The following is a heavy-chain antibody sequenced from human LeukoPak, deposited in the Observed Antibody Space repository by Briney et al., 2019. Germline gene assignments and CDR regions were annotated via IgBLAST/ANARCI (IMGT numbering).Heavy chain of an antibody. V-gene: IGHV3-9*01. CDR2: ISWNSGSI. CDR1: GFTFDDYA. J-gene: IGHJ6*02. Sequence: PGRSLRLSCAASGFTFDDYAMHWVRHAPGKGLEWVSGISWNSGSIGQADSVKGRFTISRDNAKNSLYLQMNSLRAEDTALYYCAKGDCSGGSCYPYYYYGMDVWGQGTTVTVSS. D-gene: IGHD2-15*01. CDR3: AKGDCSGGSCYPYYYYGMDV.